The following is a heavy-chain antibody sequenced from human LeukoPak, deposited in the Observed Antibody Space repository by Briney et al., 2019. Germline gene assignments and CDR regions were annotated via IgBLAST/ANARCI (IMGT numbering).Heavy chain of an antibody. D-gene: IGHD3-10*01. CDR2: ISAYNGNT. CDR3: ARVLHYGSGSALGY. J-gene: IGHJ4*02. Sequence: ASVKVSCKASGYNFRDFGISWMRQVPGQGPEWMGWISAYNGNTNYAQKLQGRVTMTTDTSTSTAYMELRSLRSDDTAVYYCARVLHYGSGSALGYWGQGTLVTVSS. CDR1: GYNFRDFG. V-gene: IGHV1-18*01.